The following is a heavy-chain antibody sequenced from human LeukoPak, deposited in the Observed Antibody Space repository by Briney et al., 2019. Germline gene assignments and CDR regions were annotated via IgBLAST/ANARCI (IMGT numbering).Heavy chain of an antibody. J-gene: IGHJ4*02. Sequence: PGGSLRLSCAASGFTFSTYWMSWVRRAPGKGLEWVANIKEDGSVNAYVDSVKGRFTISRDNAKNSLDLQMHSLRVEDAAVYYCARLSTVVTFDYWGQGTLVTVSS. V-gene: IGHV3-7*01. CDR3: ARLSTVVTFDY. CDR1: GFTFSTYW. D-gene: IGHD4-23*01. CDR2: IKEDGSVN.